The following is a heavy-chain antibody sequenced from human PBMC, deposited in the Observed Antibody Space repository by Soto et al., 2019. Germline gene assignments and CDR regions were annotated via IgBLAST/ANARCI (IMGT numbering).Heavy chain of an antibody. Sequence: VQVLESGGGLVQPGGSLRLSCSVSGFAFGGFTMTWVRQAPGKGLEWVSSISGSAARTYYADSVQDRFTISRDNSKSTLYLQMNSLRVEDTAEYYCTRGGVGTTGSCDFWGQGTLVAVSS. CDR2: ISGSAART. V-gene: IGHV3-23*01. CDR1: GFAFGGFT. J-gene: IGHJ4*02. CDR3: TRGGVGTTGSCDF. D-gene: IGHD6-13*01.